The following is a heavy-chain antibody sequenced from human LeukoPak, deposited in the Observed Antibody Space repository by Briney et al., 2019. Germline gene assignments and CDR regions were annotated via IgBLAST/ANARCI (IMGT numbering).Heavy chain of an antibody. CDR3: ARRQWLVPFDY. J-gene: IGHJ4*02. D-gene: IGHD6-19*01. V-gene: IGHV4-59*12. Sequence: SETLSLTCTVSGGSISSYYWSWIRQPPGKGLEWIGYIYYSGSTNYNPSLKSRVTTSVDTSKNQFSLKLSSVTAADTAVYYCARRQWLVPFDYWGQGTLVTVSS. CDR2: IYYSGST. CDR1: GGSISSYY.